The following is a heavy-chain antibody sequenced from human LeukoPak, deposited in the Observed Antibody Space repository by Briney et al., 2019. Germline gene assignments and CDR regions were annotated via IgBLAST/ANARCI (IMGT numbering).Heavy chain of an antibody. CDR2: TSGSGGAT. CDR1: GFTFSLFA. J-gene: IGHJ4*02. CDR3: AKDGYNYDSSGHFDY. D-gene: IGHD3-22*01. V-gene: IGHV3-23*01. Sequence: GGSLRLSCAASGFTFSLFAMHWVRQAPGKGLEWVSATSGSGGATYHADADSVKGRFTISRDNSKNALYLEINNLRAEDTAVYYCAKDGYNYDSSGHFDYWGQGTLVTVSS.